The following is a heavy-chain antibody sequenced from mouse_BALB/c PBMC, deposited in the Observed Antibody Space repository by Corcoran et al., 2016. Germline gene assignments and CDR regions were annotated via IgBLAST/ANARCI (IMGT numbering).Heavy chain of an antibody. CDR3: ARDYYGSWAY. CDR1: GYTFTHYG. D-gene: IGHD1-1*01. V-gene: IGHV9-1*02. CDR2: INTYTGEP. Sequence: QIQLVQSGPELKKPGETVKISCKASGYTFTHYGMNWVKQAPGKGLKWMGWINTYTGEPTYADDFKGRFAFSLETSASTAYLQINNLKNEDMATYFCARDYYGSWAYWGQGTLVTVSA. J-gene: IGHJ3*01.